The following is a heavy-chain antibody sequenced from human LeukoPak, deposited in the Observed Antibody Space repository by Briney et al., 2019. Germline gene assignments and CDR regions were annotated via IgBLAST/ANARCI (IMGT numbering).Heavy chain of an antibody. D-gene: IGHD4-17*01. V-gene: IGHV1-2*02. CDR1: GYNFAGYY. Sequence: ASVKVSCKGSGYNFAGYYMHWVRQAPGQGLEWMGWINPNSGGTNYAQKFQGRVTMTRDTSISTAYMELSRLRSDDTAVYYCARALPYGDYFDYWGQGTLVTVSS. J-gene: IGHJ4*02. CDR3: ARALPYGDYFDY. CDR2: INPNSGGT.